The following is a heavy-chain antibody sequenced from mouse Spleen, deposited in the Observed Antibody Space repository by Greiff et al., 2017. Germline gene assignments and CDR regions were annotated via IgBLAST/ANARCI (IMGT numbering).Heavy chain of an antibody. CDR1: GYTFTDYN. D-gene: IGHD1-1*01. J-gene: IGHJ1*01. CDR2: IYPYNGGT. Sequence: EVQLQQSGPELVKPGASVKISCKASGYTFTDYNMHWVKQSHGKSLEWIGYIYPYNGGTGYNQKFKSKATLTVDNSSSTAYMELRSLTSEDSAVYYCARGYYGSSPWWYFDVWGAGTTVTVSS. V-gene: IGHV1S29*02. CDR3: ARGYYGSSPWWYFDV.